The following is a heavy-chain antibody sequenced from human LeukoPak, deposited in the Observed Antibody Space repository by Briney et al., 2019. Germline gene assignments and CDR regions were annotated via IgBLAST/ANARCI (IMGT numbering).Heavy chain of an antibody. J-gene: IGHJ4*02. D-gene: IGHD2/OR15-2a*01. CDR2: INEDATRK. Sequence: GGSLRLSCAASGFSFRTAWMAWVRQAPGQGLEWVANINEDATRKHYDDSVKGRFTNFRDNARNSVCLQMNNVRADDAAVYYCTRDKAYSTFDYWGQGALVIVSS. CDR1: GFSFRTAW. CDR3: TRDKAYSTFDY. V-gene: IGHV3-7*01.